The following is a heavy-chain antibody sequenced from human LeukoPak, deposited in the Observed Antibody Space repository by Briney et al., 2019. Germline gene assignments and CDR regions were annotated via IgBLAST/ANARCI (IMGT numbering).Heavy chain of an antibody. D-gene: IGHD3-10*01. Sequence: SETLSLTCAVYGGSFSDYYWTWIRQSPGKGLEWIGEINHSGATDYNPSLKSRVTISVDTSKNQFSLKVRSVTAADTAVYYCAKRVRGVIISFYYYNGMDVWGQGTTVTVSS. J-gene: IGHJ6*02. V-gene: IGHV4-34*01. CDR3: AKRVRGVIISFYYYNGMDV. CDR1: GGSFSDYY. CDR2: INHSGAT.